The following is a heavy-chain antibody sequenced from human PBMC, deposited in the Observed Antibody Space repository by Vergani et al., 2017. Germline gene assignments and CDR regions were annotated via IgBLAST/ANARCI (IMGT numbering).Heavy chain of an antibody. CDR2: ISSSGSTI. D-gene: IGHD6-19*01. J-gene: IGHJ6*02. CDR1: GFTFSDYY. CDR3: ARGPGIAVAATYYYYGMDV. Sequence: QVQLVESGGGLVKPGGSLRLSCAASGFTFSDYYMSWIRQAPGKGLEWVSYISSSGSTIYYADSVKGRFTISRDNSKNTLYLQMGSLRAEDMAVYYCARGPGIAVAATYYYYGMDVWGQGTTVTVSS. V-gene: IGHV3-11*04.